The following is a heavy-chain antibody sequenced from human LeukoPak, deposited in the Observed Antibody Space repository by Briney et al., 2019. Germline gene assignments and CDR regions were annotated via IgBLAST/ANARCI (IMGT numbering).Heavy chain of an antibody. Sequence: GGSLRLSCAASGFTFSSYSMNWVRQAPGKGLEWVSFISGSGTTIYYADSVKGRFTISRDNAKNSLVLQMNSLRAEDTAVYYCAGGYGSYSPDYWGQGTLVTVSS. CDR3: AGGYGSYSPDY. V-gene: IGHV3-48*04. D-gene: IGHD1-26*01. J-gene: IGHJ4*02. CDR2: ISGSGTTI. CDR1: GFTFSSYS.